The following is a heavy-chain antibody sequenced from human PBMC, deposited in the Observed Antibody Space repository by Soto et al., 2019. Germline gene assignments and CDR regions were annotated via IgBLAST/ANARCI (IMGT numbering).Heavy chain of an antibody. CDR2: ISAYNGNT. CDR3: ARDRFLSGYYPEYYYYYYMDV. J-gene: IGHJ6*03. Sequence: QVQLVQSGAEVKKPGASVKVSCKASGYTFTSYGISWVRQAPGQGLEWMGWISAYNGNTNYAQKLQGRVTMTTDTPTSTAYMELRSLRSDDTAVYYCARDRFLSGYYPEYYYYYYMDVWGKGTTVTVSS. V-gene: IGHV1-18*01. D-gene: IGHD3-3*01. CDR1: GYTFTSYG.